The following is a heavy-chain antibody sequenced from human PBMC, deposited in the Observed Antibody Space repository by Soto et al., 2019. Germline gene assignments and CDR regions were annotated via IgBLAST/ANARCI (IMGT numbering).Heavy chain of an antibody. CDR1: GYTFTGYY. D-gene: IGHD1-1*01. V-gene: IGHV1-2*02. CDR2: INPNSGGT. Sequence: ASVKVSCKASGYTFTGYYMHWVRQAPGQGLEWMGWINPNSGGTNYAQKFQGRVTMTRDTSISTAYMELSRLRSDDTAVYYCARDLPGTTVNFDYWGQGTLVTV. J-gene: IGHJ4*02. CDR3: ARDLPGTTVNFDY.